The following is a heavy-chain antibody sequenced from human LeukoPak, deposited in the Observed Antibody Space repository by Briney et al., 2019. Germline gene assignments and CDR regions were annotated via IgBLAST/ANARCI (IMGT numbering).Heavy chain of an antibody. CDR1: GFSFCNYS. J-gene: IGHJ4*02. CDR2: ISGSSGRT. V-gene: IGHV3-23*01. Sequence: GSPRPSCVASGFSFCNYSIEWGSPAPREGLEWVSAISGSSGRTYYADSVKGRFTISRDNSKNTLYLQMNSLKAEDTAVYYCAKRDYWGQGTLVTVSS. CDR3: AKRDY.